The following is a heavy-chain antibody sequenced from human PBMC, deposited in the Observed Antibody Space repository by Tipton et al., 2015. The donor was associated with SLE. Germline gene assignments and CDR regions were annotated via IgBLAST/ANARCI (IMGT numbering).Heavy chain of an antibody. CDR2: YSDSGST. J-gene: IGHJ4*02. V-gene: IGHV4-59*12. CDR1: GASIRSYY. D-gene: IGHD6-13*01. CDR3: ARERLYSSSWFSD. Sequence: TLSLTCTVSGASIRSYYWSWVRQPPGKGLEWVAYYSDSGSTYYNPSLRGRVTVSIDTSKNQFSMKMTSVTAADTAVYYCARERLYSSSWFSDWGQGTLVTVSS.